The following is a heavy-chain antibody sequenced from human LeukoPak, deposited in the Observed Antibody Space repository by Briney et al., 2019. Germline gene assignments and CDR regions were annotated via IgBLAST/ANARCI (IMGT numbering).Heavy chain of an antibody. CDR1: GFTVSSNY. Sequence: GGSLRLSCAASGFTVSSNYMSWVRQAPGKGLEWVSVIYSGGSTYYADSVKGRFTISRDNSKNTLYLQMNSLRAEDTAVYYCARDGYSSGWRFDYWDQGTLVTVSS. D-gene: IGHD6-19*01. V-gene: IGHV3-66*01. CDR3: ARDGYSSGWRFDY. J-gene: IGHJ4*02. CDR2: IYSGGST.